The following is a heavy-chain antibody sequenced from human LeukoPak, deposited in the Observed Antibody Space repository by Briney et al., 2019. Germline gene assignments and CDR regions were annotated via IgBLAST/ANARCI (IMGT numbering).Heavy chain of an antibody. V-gene: IGHV3-30-3*01. CDR1: GFTFSSYA. Sequence: PGRSLRLSCAASGFTFSSYAMHWVRQAPGKGLEWVAVISYDGSNKYYADSVKGRFTISRDNFKNTLYLQMNSLRAEDTAVYYCARVGGYCSGGSCSGADYWGQGTLVTVSS. CDR2: ISYDGSNK. J-gene: IGHJ4*02. D-gene: IGHD2-15*01. CDR3: ARVGGYCSGGSCSGADY.